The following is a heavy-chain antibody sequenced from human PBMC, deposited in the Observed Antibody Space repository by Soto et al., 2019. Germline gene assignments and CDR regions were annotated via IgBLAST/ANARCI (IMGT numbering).Heavy chain of an antibody. J-gene: IGHJ4*02. Sequence: GASVKVSCKASGYTFTVYYMHWVRQAPGQGLVWMGLINPKSGGTMYPQKFQGRVTMTWDTSISTAYMALTRLRSDDKAVYYFASDLAKGGGSAGFDYWGQGTLVTVSS. CDR1: GYTFTVYY. D-gene: IGHD1-26*01. CDR2: INPKSGGT. V-gene: IGHV1-2*02. CDR3: ASDLAKGGGSAGFDY.